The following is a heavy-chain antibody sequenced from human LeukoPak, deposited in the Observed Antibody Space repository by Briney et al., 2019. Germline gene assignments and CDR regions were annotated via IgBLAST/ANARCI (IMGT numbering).Heavy chain of an antibody. Sequence: SETLSLTCTVSGDSISSYHWSWIRQSPGQGLEWIGCVYYGGSTSNSNYNPSLRSRVTISGVTSKHELSLKMTSVAAADTAKYYCASHLDWYFHLWGRGTLVTVSS. J-gene: IGHJ2*01. CDR3: ASHLDWYFHL. CDR1: GDSISSYH. V-gene: IGHV4-59*08. CDR2: VYYGGSTSNS.